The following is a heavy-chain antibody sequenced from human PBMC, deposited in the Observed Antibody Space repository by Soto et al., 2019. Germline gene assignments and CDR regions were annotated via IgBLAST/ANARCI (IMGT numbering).Heavy chain of an antibody. D-gene: IGHD2-15*01. V-gene: IGHV4-4*07. CDR2: IYTSGST. CDR3: ARESMVVVAAPADDYYYYYGMDV. CDR1: GGSISSYY. Sequence: SEPLSLTCTVSGGSISSYYWSWIRQPAGKGLEWIGRIYTSGSTNYNPSLRSRVTMSVDTSKNQFSLKLSSVTAADTAVYYCARESMVVVAAPADDYYYYYGMDVWGQGTTVTVSS. J-gene: IGHJ6*02.